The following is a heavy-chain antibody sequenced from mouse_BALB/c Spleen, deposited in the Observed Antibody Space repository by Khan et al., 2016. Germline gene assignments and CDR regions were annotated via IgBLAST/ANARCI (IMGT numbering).Heavy chain of an antibody. CDR3: ARGTPFAN. CDR1: GFAFSSYW. CDR2: IYPGDGDI. Sequence: QVQLQQPGAELVRPGSPVKISCKASGFAFSSYWMNWVKQRPGQGLEWIGQIYPGDGDINYNGKFKGKATLTADKSSSTAYMQLSSLTSEDSAVYFCARGTPFANWGQGTLVTVSA. V-gene: IGHV1-80*01. J-gene: IGHJ3*01. D-gene: IGHD2-14*01.